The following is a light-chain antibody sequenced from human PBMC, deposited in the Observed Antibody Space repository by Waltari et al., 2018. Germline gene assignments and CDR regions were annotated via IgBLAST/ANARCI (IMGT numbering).Light chain of an antibody. V-gene: IGKV1-5*03. CDR3: QQYRINPWT. J-gene: IGKJ1*01. CDR1: ESVNSW. CDR2: KAS. Sequence: DIQMTQSPSTLSAFVGDRVTITCRASESVNSWLAWYQEKPGKAPKLLIQKASNLETGIPSRFSGSGSGTEFTLTISSLQADDFATYYCQQYRINPWTFGQGTKVEV.